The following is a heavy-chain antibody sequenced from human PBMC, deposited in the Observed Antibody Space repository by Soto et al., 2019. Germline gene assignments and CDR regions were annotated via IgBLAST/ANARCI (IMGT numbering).Heavy chain of an antibody. J-gene: IGHJ4*02. D-gene: IGHD6-13*01. CDR2: IFPGDSDI. Sequence: PGECLKSSGKGSGYSFTRYWIGWVRQMPGQGLEWMGVIFPGDSDIRYSPSFRGQVTISADKSINTVYLQWIGLKASDTAMYYCARRISWYYFDSWGQGTPVTVSS. CDR1: GYSFTRYW. V-gene: IGHV5-51*03. CDR3: ARRISWYYFDS.